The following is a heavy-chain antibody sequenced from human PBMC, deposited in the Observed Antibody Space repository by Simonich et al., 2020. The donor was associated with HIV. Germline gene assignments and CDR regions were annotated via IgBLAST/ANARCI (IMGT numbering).Heavy chain of an antibody. Sequence: QVQLVQSGAEVKKPGASVKVSCKASGYTFTSYGISWVRQAPGQGLEWMGWNSPHNGNTNYAQKLQGRVTMTTDTITTTAFMELRSRISDDTAVYYCARDDRYGDYVDYWGQGTLVTVSS. CDR3: ARDDRYGDYVDY. J-gene: IGHJ4*02. CDR2: NSPHNGNT. V-gene: IGHV1-18*01. CDR1: GYTFTSYG. D-gene: IGHD3-16*02.